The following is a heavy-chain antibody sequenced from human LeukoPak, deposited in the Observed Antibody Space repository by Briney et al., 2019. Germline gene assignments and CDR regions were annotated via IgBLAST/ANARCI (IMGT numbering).Heavy chain of an antibody. D-gene: IGHD3-10*01. CDR2: IYRSGTT. CDR1: GDFMRNYY. V-gene: IGHV4-4*07. J-gene: IGHJ5*02. Sequence: SETLSLTCTVSGDFMRNYYWAWIRQSAGKGLEWIGRIYRSGTTNYSPSLHSRVTMSIDTSQNYFSLKLTPVTAADTAVYYCARESTRYGSGNYNWFDRWGQGTLVTVSS. CDR3: ARESTRYGSGNYNWFDR.